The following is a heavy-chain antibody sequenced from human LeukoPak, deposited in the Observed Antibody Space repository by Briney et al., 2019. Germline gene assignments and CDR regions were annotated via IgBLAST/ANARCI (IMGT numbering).Heavy chain of an antibody. CDR2: INRDGRST. D-gene: IGHD2/OR15-2a*01. V-gene: IGHV3-74*01. J-gene: IGHJ4*02. CDR1: GFTFSNYW. Sequence: GGSLRLSCAASGFTFSNYWMHWVRQAPGKGLVWVSRINRDGRSTSYADSVKGRFSISRDNAKNMLYLQINSLRAEDTAVYFCARSPAVFYLGDYFDYWGQGTLVTVSS. CDR3: ARSPAVFYLGDYFDY.